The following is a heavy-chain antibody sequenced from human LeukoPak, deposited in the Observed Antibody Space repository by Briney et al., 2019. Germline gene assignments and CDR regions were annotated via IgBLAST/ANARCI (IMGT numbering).Heavy chain of an antibody. CDR2: ISYDGSNK. CDR3: ARDSLGDPTYYFDY. D-gene: IGHD3-10*01. V-gene: IGHV3-30*03. Sequence: PGGSLRLSCAASGFTFSSYGMHWVRQAPGKGLEWVAVISYDGSNKYYADSVKGRFTISRDDSKNTLYLQMNSLRAGDTAVYYCARDSLGDPTYYFDYWGQGTLVTVSS. CDR1: GFTFSSYG. J-gene: IGHJ4*02.